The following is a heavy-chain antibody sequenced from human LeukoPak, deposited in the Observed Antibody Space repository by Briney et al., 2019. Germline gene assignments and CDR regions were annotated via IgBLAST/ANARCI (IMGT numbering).Heavy chain of an antibody. CDR1: GGSFSGYY. V-gene: IGHV4-34*09. CDR3: ASSEATTTPPPYGMDV. J-gene: IGHJ6*02. Sequence: TLSLTCAVYGGSFSGYYWSWIRQPPGKGLEWIGEINHSGSTNYNPSLKSRVTISIDMSKNQFSLKLNSVTAADTAVYYCASSEATTTPPPYGMDVWGQGTTVTVSS. D-gene: IGHD5-12*01. CDR2: INHSGST.